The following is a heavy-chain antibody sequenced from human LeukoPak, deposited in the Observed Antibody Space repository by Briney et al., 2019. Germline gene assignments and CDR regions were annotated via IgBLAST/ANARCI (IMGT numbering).Heavy chain of an antibody. CDR1: GDSVSSNSAA. J-gene: IGHJ4*02. CDR2: TYYRSKWYN. D-gene: IGHD1-7*01. CDR3: ARGELELRVLDY. Sequence: SQTLSLTCAISGDSVSSNSAAWNWIRQSPSRGLEWRGRTYYRSKWYNDYAVSVKSRITINPDTSKNQFSLQLNSVTPEDTAVYYCARGELELRVLDYWGQGTLVTVPS. V-gene: IGHV6-1*01.